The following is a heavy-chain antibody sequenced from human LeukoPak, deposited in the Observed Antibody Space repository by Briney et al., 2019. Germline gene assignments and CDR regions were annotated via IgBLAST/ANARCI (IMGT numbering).Heavy chain of an antibody. D-gene: IGHD3-9*01. V-gene: IGHV1-18*01. CDR1: GYTFTSYG. J-gene: IGHJ5*02. CDR3: ARESRSPKRLVIEGWFDP. Sequence: EASVKVSCKASGYTFTSYGISWVRQAPGQGLEWMGWISAYNGNTNYAQKLQGRVTMTTDTSTSTAYMELRSLRSDDTAVYYCARESRSPKRLVIEGWFDPWGQGTLVTVSS. CDR2: ISAYNGNT.